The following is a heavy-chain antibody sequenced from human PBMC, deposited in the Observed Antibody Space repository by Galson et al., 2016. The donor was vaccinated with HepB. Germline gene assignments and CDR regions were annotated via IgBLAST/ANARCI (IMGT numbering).Heavy chain of an antibody. V-gene: IGHV4-39*01. Sequence: ETLSLTCTVSGAAITGSQNYWGWIRQPPGKGLEWIASINYSGNTYYNPSFKSRGTISVDTSKSQVSLRLNSVTAADTAVYYCAGYRATAYATGWYVWGYWGQGTLLAVSS. J-gene: IGHJ4*02. CDR1: GAAITGSQNY. CDR3: AGYRATAYATGWYVWGY. D-gene: IGHD6-19*01. CDR2: INYSGNT.